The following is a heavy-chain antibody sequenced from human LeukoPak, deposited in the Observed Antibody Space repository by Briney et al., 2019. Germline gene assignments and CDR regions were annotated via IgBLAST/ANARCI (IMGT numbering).Heavy chain of an antibody. CDR1: DGSISNYY. J-gene: IGHJ4*02. D-gene: IGHD3-3*01. CDR3: ARESRVFIGDGYYLDS. V-gene: IGHV4-4*07. CDR2: LYIGRGT. Sequence: SETLSLTCTVSDGSISNYYWSWIRQPAGKGLEWIGRLYIGRGTDYIPSLKSRVSMSVDTSNRHFSLRLTSVTAADTAIYYCARESRVFIGDGYYLDSWGPGTLITVSS.